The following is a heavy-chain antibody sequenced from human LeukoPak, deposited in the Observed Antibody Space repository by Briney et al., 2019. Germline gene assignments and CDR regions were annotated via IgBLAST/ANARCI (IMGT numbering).Heavy chain of an antibody. CDR1: GGSIGSSSYY. D-gene: IGHD1-26*01. V-gene: IGHV4-39*07. CDR2: INHSGST. CDR3: ARGSLWRYYQVRNNWFDP. J-gene: IGHJ5*02. Sequence: PSETLSLTCTVSGGSIGSSSYYWGWIRQPPGKGLEWIGEINHSGSTNYNPSLKSRVTISVDTSKNQFSLKLSSVTAADTAVYYCARGSLWRYYQVRNNWFDPWGQGTLVTVSS.